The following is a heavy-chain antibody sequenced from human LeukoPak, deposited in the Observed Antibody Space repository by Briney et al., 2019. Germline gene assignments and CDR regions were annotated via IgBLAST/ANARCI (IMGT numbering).Heavy chain of an antibody. V-gene: IGHV1-69*06. CDR3: ARADRAFDI. J-gene: IGHJ3*02. CDR1: GDTFINDY. Sequence: SVKVSCKASGDTFINDYISWVRQAPGQGLEWMGGIIPIFGTANYAQKFQGRVTITADKSTSTAYMELSSLRSEDTAVYYCARADRAFDIWGQGTMVTVSS. CDR2: IIPIFGTA.